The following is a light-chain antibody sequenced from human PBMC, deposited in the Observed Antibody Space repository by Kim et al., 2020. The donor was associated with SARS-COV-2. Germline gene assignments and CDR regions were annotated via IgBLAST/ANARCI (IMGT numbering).Light chain of an antibody. Sequence: EIVLTQSPGTLSLSQGERATLSCRASQTVNSNYLAWYQQKPGQAPRLLIYGPSTRAAGIPDRFSGSGSGTAFTLTISRLGPEDFAMYYCQQYGSSPWTFGQGTKVDLK. CDR3: QQYGSSPWT. CDR1: QTVNSNY. V-gene: IGKV3-20*01. CDR2: GPS. J-gene: IGKJ1*01.